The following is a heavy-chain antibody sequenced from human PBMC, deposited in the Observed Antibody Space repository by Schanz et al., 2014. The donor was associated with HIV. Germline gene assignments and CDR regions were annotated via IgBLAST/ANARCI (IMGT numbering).Heavy chain of an antibody. CDR2: MSSSGTTI. D-gene: IGHD2-15*01. CDR1: GFTFSDYY. J-gene: IGHJ4*02. V-gene: IGHV3-11*01. CDR3: EKDLLSRYCSGGSCYSSY. Sequence: QVQLVESGGGLVKPGGSLRLSCAASGFTFSDYYMTWIRQAPGKGLEWVSYMSSSGTTIYYADSVKGRFTISRDNSKNTLYLQMNTLRAEDTAVYYCEKDLLSRYCSGGSCYSSYWGQGTLVTVSS.